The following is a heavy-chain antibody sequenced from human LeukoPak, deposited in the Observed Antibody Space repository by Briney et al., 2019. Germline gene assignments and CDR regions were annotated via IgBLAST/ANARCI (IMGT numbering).Heavy chain of an antibody. CDR3: ARSTRYYYDSSGYYYWFDP. J-gene: IGHJ5*02. D-gene: IGHD3-22*01. V-gene: IGHV4-39*01. CDR2: IYYSGGT. Sequence: SETLSLTCTVSGGSISSSSYYWGWIRQPPGKGLEWIGSIYYSGGTYYNPSLKSRVTISVDTSKNQFSLKLSSVTAADTAVYYCARSTRYYYDSSGYYYWFDPWGQGTLVTVSS. CDR1: GGSISSSSYY.